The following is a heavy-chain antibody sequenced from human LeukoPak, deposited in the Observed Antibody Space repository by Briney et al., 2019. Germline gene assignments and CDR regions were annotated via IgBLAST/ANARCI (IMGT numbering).Heavy chain of an antibody. CDR2: INPSGGAT. Sequence: ASVKVSCKASGYTFTSYYIHWVRQAPGQGLAWMGVINPSGGATNYAQKFQGRVTMTRDTSTSTVYMELSSLRSEDTAVYFCARTDSTDYYTGYWGQGTLVTVSS. CDR1: GYTFTSYY. D-gene: IGHD3-22*01. J-gene: IGHJ4*02. CDR3: ARTDSTDYYTGY. V-gene: IGHV1-46*01.